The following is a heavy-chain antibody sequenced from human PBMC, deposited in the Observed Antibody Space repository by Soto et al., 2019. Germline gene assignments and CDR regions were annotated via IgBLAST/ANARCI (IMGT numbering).Heavy chain of an antibody. J-gene: IGHJ6*02. V-gene: IGHV4-34*01. CDR3: ARAPAKYYYDTSAYYYARSHYYYGMDV. Sequence: PSETLSLTCAVYGGSFSGYYWSWIRQPPGKGLEWIGEINHSGSTNYNPSLKSRVTISVDTSKNQFSLKLSSVTAAETAVYYCARAPAKYYYDTSAYYYARSHYYYGMDVWGQGTTVTVSS. D-gene: IGHD3-22*01. CDR2: INHSGST. CDR1: GGSFSGYY.